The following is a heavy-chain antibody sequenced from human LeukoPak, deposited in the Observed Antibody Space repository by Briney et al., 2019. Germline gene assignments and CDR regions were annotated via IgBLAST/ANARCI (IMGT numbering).Heavy chain of an antibody. CDR1: GFTFKDYW. D-gene: IGHD4-11*01. Sequence: GGSLRLSCAASGFTFKDYWMHWVRQVPGKGLVWVARIISDGSSASYADSVKGRFTMSRDNAKNTLYLQMNSLRAEDTAVYYCVRDSNYHPNCWGQGTLVTVSS. J-gene: IGHJ4*02. CDR2: IISDGSSA. V-gene: IGHV3-74*01. CDR3: VRDSNYHPNC.